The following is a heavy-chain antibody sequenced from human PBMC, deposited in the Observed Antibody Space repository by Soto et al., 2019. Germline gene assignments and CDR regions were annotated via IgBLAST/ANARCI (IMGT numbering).Heavy chain of an antibody. J-gene: IGHJ4*02. CDR2: IYPGDSDT. CDR3: ARLVGGTTSIAAWYYFDY. V-gene: IGHV5-51*01. D-gene: IGHD6-6*01. Sequence: PGESLRISCKGAGYSFTSYWSGWVRQMTGKGLEWMGIIYPGDSDTRYSPSFQGQVTISADKSISTAYLQWSSPKASDTAMYYCARLVGGTTSIAAWYYFDYWGQGTLVTVSS. CDR1: GYSFTSYW.